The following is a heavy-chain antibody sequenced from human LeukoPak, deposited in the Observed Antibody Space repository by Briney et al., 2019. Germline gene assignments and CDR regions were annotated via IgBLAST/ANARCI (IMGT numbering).Heavy chain of an antibody. Sequence: SETLSLTCTVSGGSISSYYWSWIRQPAGKGLEWIGRIYTSGSTNYNPSLKSRVTISVDTSKNQFSLKLSSVTAADTAVYYCARPAVAGPYDAFDIWGQGTMVTVSS. CDR1: GGSISSYY. CDR3: ARPAVAGPYDAFDI. J-gene: IGHJ3*02. D-gene: IGHD6-19*01. CDR2: IYTSGST. V-gene: IGHV4-4*07.